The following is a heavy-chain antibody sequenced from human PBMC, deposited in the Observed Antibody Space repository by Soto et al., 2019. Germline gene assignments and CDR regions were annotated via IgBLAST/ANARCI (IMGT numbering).Heavy chain of an antibody. CDR2: IDPRVGTS. J-gene: IGHJ4*02. CDR3: SREPHDAPGLCYFDN. CDR1: GYMFINYN. Sequence: QVQLVQSGPELKMPGASVKISCKASGYMFINYNMHWVRQAPGHGPEWMGFIDPRVGTSTYALYAEKFEGRLTVTSDTSTSTVYMEPNSLAFEDTAVYYCSREPHDAPGLCYFDNWGQGTLVIVSP. V-gene: IGHV1-46*01. D-gene: IGHD3-16*01.